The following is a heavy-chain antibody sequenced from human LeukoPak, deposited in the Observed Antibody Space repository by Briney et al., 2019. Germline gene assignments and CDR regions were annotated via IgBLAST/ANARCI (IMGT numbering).Heavy chain of an antibody. J-gene: IGHJ4*02. D-gene: IGHD6-13*01. CDR2: IWYDGSNK. V-gene: IGHV3-33*01. CDR3: ARGSYTSSWYGVFDY. Sequence: GGSLRLSCAASGFIFSSYGMHWVRQAPGKGLEWVAVIWYDGSNKYYADSVKGRFNISRDNSKNTLYLQMNSLRGEDTAVYYCARGSYTSSWYGVFDYWGQGTLVTVSS. CDR1: GFIFSSYG.